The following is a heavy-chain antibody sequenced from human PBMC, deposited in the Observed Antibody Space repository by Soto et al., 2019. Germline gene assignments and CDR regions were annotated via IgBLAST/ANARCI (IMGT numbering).Heavy chain of an antibody. CDR3: ARSSYYYYGMDV. V-gene: IGHV4-59*08. CDR1: GGSISSYY. Sequence: SETLSLTCTVSGGSISSYYWSWIRQPPGKGLEWIGYIYYSGSTNYNPSLKSRVTISVDTSKNQFSLKLSSVTAADTAVYYCARSSYYYYGMDVWGQGTTVTVSS. J-gene: IGHJ6*02. CDR2: IYYSGST.